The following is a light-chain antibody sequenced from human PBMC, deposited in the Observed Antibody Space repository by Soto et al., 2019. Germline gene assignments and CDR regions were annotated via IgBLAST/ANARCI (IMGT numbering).Light chain of an antibody. CDR1: QSALYNSNNKNY. J-gene: IGKJ4*01. CDR2: WAS. Sequence: DIVMTQSPDSLAVSLGERATINCKSSQSALYNSNNKNYLAWYQQKPGQPPKLLIFWASTRESGVPDRFSGSGSGTDFTLTISSLQAEDVAVYYCQQYYSTPPTVGGGTKVDIK. CDR3: QQYYSTPPT. V-gene: IGKV4-1*01.